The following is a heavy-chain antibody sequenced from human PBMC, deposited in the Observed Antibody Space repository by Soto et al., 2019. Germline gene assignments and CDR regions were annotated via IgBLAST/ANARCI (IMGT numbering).Heavy chain of an antibody. V-gene: IGHV4-31*03. CDR2: IYYKGTT. Sequence: SETLSLTYSIAGGSVTTRAVYWSLISPHPGNGLEWIGYIYYKGTTFYNPSLRGRITISSDTSENQFSLRLSSLRSEDTAVYYCARSGWYRDYFDYLGQGTLVTV. CDR3: ARSGWYRDYFDY. J-gene: IGHJ4*02. D-gene: IGHD6-19*01. CDR1: GGSVTTRAVY.